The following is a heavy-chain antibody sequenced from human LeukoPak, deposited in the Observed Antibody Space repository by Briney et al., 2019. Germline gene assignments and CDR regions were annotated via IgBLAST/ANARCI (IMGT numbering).Heavy chain of an antibody. CDR2: IIPIFGTA. Sequence: SVKVSCKASGGTFSSYAISCARQAPGQGLEWMGRIIPIFGTANYAQKFQGRVTITTDESTSTAYMELSSLRSEDTAVYYCARDLMGDGDYYYWGQGTLVTVSS. CDR3: ARDLMGDGDYYY. D-gene: IGHD4-17*01. J-gene: IGHJ4*02. V-gene: IGHV1-69*05. CDR1: GGTFSSYA.